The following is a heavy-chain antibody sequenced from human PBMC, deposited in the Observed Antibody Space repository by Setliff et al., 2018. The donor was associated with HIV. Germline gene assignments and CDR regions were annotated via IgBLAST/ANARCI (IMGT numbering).Heavy chain of an antibody. CDR2: IKSALNRHAT. J-gene: IGHJ4*02. V-gene: IGHV3-73*01. Sequence: GRSLRLSCATSGFSFSASTIHWVRQIPGKGLEWLGQIKSALNRHATVYAAPMEGKFTISRDDSKNTAFLQIDSVHSGDTASYYCGRHVDGYCSATSCFVMSWHWGQGTLVTVSS. CDR3: GRHVDGYCSATSCFVMSWH. D-gene: IGHD2-2*01. CDR1: GFSFSAST.